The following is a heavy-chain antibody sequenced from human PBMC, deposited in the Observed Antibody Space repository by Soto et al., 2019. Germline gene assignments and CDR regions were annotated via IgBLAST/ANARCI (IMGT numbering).Heavy chain of an antibody. Sequence: FTGYYMHWVRQAPGQGLEWMGWINPNSGGTNYAQKFQGWVTMTRDTSISTAYMELSRLRSDDTAVYYCARVSIPGPGYSSSWYDYWFDPWGQGTLVTVSS. CDR2: INPNSGGT. CDR1: FTGYY. J-gene: IGHJ5*02. D-gene: IGHD6-13*01. V-gene: IGHV1-2*04. CDR3: ARVSIPGPGYSSSWYDYWFDP.